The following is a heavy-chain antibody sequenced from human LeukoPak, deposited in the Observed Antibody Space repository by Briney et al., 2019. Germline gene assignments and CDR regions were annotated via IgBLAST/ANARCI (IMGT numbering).Heavy chain of an antibody. Sequence: PGGSLRLSCAASGFIFSSYWMSWVRQAPGKGLEWVANIKQDGSEKFYVDSLKGRFTISRDNAKNSLYLQMDSLRAEDTAVYYCARLGEKADFDYWGQGTLVTVSS. J-gene: IGHJ4*02. CDR3: ARLGEKADFDY. V-gene: IGHV3-7*01. CDR1: GFIFSSYW. D-gene: IGHD3-16*01. CDR2: IKQDGSEK.